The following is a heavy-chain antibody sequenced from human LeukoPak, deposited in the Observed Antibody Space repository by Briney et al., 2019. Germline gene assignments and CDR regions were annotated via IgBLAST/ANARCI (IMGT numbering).Heavy chain of an antibody. CDR3: AKEAGGTKSFDY. Sequence: GGSLRLSCAASGFTFSSYEMNWVRQAPGKGLEWVSYISSSGSTIYYADSVKGRFTISRDNSKNTLYLQMNSLRAEDTAVYYCAKEAGGTKSFDYWGQGTLVTVSS. CDR2: ISSSGSTI. J-gene: IGHJ4*02. V-gene: IGHV3-48*03. D-gene: IGHD1-26*01. CDR1: GFTFSSYE.